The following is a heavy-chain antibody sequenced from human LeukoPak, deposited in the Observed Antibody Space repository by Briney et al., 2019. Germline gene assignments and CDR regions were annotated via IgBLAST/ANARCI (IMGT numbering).Heavy chain of an antibody. CDR2: MKPDSGNT. D-gene: IGHD3-10*01. J-gene: IGHJ4*02. Sequence: ASVKVSCKASGYTFISYDINWVRQATGQGLEWMGWMKPDSGNTGYAQKFQGRVTMTRNTSTNTAYMELSSLTSEDTAVYYCTRVPRELSGKWGQGTLATVSS. V-gene: IGHV1-8*01. CDR3: TRVPRELSGK. CDR1: GYTFISYD.